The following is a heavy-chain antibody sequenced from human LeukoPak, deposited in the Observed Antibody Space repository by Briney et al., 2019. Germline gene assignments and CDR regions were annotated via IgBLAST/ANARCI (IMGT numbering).Heavy chain of an antibody. V-gene: IGHV1-18*04. J-gene: IGHJ4*02. CDR2: FSAYNGNT. CDR1: GYTFTSYG. D-gene: IGHD6-13*01. CDR3: ARLGIAAAENYFDY. Sequence: ASVKVSCKASGYTFTSYGISWVRQAPGQGLEWRGGFSAYNGNTNYAQKLQGRVTMTTDTSTSTAYMELRSLRSDDTAVYYCARLGIAAAENYFDYWGEGTLVSVSS.